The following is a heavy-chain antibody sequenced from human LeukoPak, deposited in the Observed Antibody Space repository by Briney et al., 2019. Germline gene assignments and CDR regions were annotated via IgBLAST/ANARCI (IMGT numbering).Heavy chain of an antibody. Sequence: PSETLSLTCTVSGGSVSSGSYYWSWIRQPPGKGLEWIGYIYYSGSTNYNPSLKSRVTISVDTSKNQFSLKLSSVTAADTAVYYCARGSTLIRGFDYWGQGTLVTVSS. CDR1: GGSVSSGSYY. CDR3: ARGSTLIRGFDY. D-gene: IGHD3-10*01. V-gene: IGHV4-61*01. J-gene: IGHJ4*02. CDR2: IYYSGST.